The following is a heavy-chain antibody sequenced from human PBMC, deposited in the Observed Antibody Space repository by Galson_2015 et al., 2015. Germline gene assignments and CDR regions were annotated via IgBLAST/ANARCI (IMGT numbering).Heavy chain of an antibody. CDR3: AKWVSSSWSPFDY. D-gene: IGHD6-13*01. V-gene: IGHV3-23*01. J-gene: IGHJ4*02. CDR2: ISGSGGST. CDR1: GFTFSSYA. Sequence: SLRLSCAASGFTFSSYAMSWVRQAPGKGLEWVSAISGSGGSTYYADSVKGRFTISRDNSKNTLYLQMNSLRAEDTAVYYCAKWVSSSWSPFDYWGQGTLVTVSS.